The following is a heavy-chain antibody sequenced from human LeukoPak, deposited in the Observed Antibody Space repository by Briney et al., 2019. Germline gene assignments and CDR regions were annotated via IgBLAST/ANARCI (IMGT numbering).Heavy chain of an antibody. J-gene: IGHJ5*02. D-gene: IGHD6-13*01. CDR1: GFTFSSYW. CDR3: AKLTGYSSSWYTPNWFDP. Sequence: GGSLRLSCAASGFTFSSYWMSRVRQAPGKGLEWVANIKQDGSEKYYVDSVKGRFTISRDNAKNSLYLQMNSLRAEDTAVYYCAKLTGYSSSWYTPNWFDPWGQGTLVTVSS. V-gene: IGHV3-7*03. CDR2: IKQDGSEK.